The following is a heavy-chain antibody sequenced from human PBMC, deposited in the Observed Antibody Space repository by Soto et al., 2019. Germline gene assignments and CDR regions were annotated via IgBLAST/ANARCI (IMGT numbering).Heavy chain of an antibody. Sequence: SETLSLTCAVYGGSFSGYYWSWIRQPPGKGLEWIGEINHSGSTNYNPSLKSRVTISVDTSKNQSSLKLSSVTAADTAVYYCARGWGLASHLPFDYWGQGTLVTVSS. CDR3: ARGWGLASHLPFDY. V-gene: IGHV4-34*01. D-gene: IGHD7-27*01. CDR1: GGSFSGYY. CDR2: INHSGST. J-gene: IGHJ4*02.